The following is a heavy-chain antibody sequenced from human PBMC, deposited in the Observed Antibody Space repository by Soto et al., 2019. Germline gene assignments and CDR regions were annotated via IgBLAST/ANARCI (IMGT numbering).Heavy chain of an antibody. CDR3: ARGIRSYDILTGHYYYYGMDV. J-gene: IGHJ6*02. D-gene: IGHD3-9*01. CDR1: GYTFTSYC. Sequence: GASVEVSCKASGYTFTSYCISWVLQAPGQGLEWMGWISAYNGNTNYAQKLQGRVTMTTDTSTSTAYMELRSLRSDDTAVYYCARGIRSYDILTGHYYYYGMDVWGQGTTVTVSS. CDR2: ISAYNGNT. V-gene: IGHV1-18*04.